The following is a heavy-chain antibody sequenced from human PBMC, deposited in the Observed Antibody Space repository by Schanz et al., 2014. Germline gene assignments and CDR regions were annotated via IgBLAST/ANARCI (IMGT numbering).Heavy chain of an antibody. CDR2: IKKDGSEN. D-gene: IGHD6-13*01. J-gene: IGHJ6*02. CDR3: ARDRQQLVGRIGYYYGMDV. V-gene: IGHV3-7*01. CDR1: GFSFSDYW. Sequence: EVQLVESEGGLVQPGGSLRLSCEGSGFSFSDYWMGWVRQAPGKGLEWVANIKKDGSENYYADSVKGRFIISRDNSKNTLYLQMNSLRAEDTAVYYCARDRQQLVGRIGYYYGMDVWGQGTTVTVSS.